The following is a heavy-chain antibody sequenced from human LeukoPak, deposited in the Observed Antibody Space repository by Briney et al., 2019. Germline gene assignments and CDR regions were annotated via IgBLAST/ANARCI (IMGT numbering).Heavy chain of an antibody. Sequence: SETLSLTCAVSGYSISSGYYWGWIRQPPGKGLGWIGSIYHSGSTSYNPSLKRRVTISVDTSKNQFSLKLSSVTAADTAVYYCARQDVEIFADYWGQGTLVTVSS. D-gene: IGHD5-24*01. V-gene: IGHV4-38-2*01. CDR2: IYHSGST. CDR1: GYSISSGYY. CDR3: ARQDVEIFADY. J-gene: IGHJ4*02.